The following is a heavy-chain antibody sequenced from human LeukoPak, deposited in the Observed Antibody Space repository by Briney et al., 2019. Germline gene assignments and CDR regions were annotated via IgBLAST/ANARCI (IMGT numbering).Heavy chain of an antibody. CDR1: GFTFSSYA. Sequence: GGSLRLSCAASGFTFSSYAMSWVRQAPGKGLEWVAVISYDGSNKYYADSVKGRFTISRDNSKNTLYLQMNSLRAEDTAVYYCARDLYDFWSGYYYYYYYGMDVWGQGTTVTVSS. V-gene: IGHV3-30-3*01. CDR3: ARDLYDFWSGYYYYYYYGMDV. CDR2: ISYDGSNK. D-gene: IGHD3-3*01. J-gene: IGHJ6*02.